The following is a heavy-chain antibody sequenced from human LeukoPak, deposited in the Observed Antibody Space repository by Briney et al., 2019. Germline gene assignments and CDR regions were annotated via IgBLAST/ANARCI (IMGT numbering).Heavy chain of an antibody. J-gene: IGHJ5*02. CDR1: GGSFSGYF. Sequence: SETLSLTCAVYGGSFSGYFWSWIRQPPGKGLEWIGEIGHSGTTNYNPSLKSRVTISVDTSKNQFSLKLSSVTAADTAVYYCARSSTQWELRRWFDPWGQGTLVTVSS. CDR2: IGHSGTT. V-gene: IGHV4-34*01. D-gene: IGHD1-26*01. CDR3: ARSSTQWELRRWFDP.